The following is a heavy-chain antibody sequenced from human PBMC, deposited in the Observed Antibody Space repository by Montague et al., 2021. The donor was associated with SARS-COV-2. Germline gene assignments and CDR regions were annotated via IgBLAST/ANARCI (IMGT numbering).Heavy chain of an antibody. Sequence: SETLSLTCTVSGGSISSSSYYWGWIRQPPGKGLEWIGSIYYSGSTYYNPSLKSRVTISVDTSKNQFSLKLSSVTAADTAVYYCARDTLITMLVVTQGYGMDVWGQGTTVTVSS. J-gene: IGHJ6*02. CDR1: GGSISSSSYY. V-gene: IGHV4-39*07. D-gene: IGHD3-22*01. CDR3: ARDTLITMLVVTQGYGMDV. CDR2: IYYSGST.